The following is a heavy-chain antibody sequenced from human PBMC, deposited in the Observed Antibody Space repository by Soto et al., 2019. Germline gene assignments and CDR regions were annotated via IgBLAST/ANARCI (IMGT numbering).Heavy chain of an antibody. CDR1: GYTFTSYG. CDR3: AISGAYCTSITFLFESF. D-gene: IGHD2-8*01. Sequence: ASVKVSCKASGYTFTSYGYAWVRQAPGQGLEWMGWISAYNGDTNYAQKFQDRVTLTTDTSTTTAHMELRNLGSDDTAVYYCAISGAYCTSITFLFESFWGLRTLVTVSS. CDR2: ISAYNGDT. J-gene: IGHJ4*02. V-gene: IGHV1-18*01.